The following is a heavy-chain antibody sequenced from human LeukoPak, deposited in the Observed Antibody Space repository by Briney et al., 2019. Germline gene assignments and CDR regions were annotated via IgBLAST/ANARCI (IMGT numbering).Heavy chain of an antibody. V-gene: IGHV1-2*02. CDR3: ARVLNDSSGYNYPY. J-gene: IGHJ4*02. CDR1: GYTFTSYG. D-gene: IGHD3-22*01. CDR2: INPNSGGT. Sequence: ASVKVSCKAFGYTFTSYGISWVRQAPGQGLEWMGWINPNSGGTNYEQKFQGRVTMTRDTSISTAYMELSRLRSDDTAVYYCARVLNDSSGYNYPYWGQGTLVTVSS.